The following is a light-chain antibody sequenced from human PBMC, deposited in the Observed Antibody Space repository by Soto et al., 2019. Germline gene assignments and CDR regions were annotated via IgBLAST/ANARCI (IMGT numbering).Light chain of an antibody. J-gene: IGKJ1*01. CDR2: KVS. Sequence: DVVMTQSPLSLPVTLGQPASISCRSSQSLVFSDGNTYLNWFHQRPGQSPRRLIYKVSKRDSGVPSSVRGSGSGTDFTLKISRVEAHDVAFYYCMQGTHWPWTFGQGTKVEIK. V-gene: IGKV2-30*01. CDR1: QSLVFSDGNTY. CDR3: MQGTHWPWT.